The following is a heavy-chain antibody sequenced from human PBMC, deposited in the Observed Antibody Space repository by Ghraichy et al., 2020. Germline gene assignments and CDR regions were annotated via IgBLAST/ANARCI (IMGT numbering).Heavy chain of an antibody. CDR1: GFTFSSYA. J-gene: IGHJ4*02. CDR3: AKGRPRGTGDPHFDY. V-gene: IGHV3-23*01. CDR2: ISGSGGST. Sequence: GGSLRLSCAASGFTFSSYAMNWVRQAPGKGLEWVSVISGSGGSTYHADSVKGRFTISRDNSKNTLYLQMNSLRAEDTAVYYCAKGRPRGTGDPHFDYWGLGTLVTVSS. D-gene: IGHD7-27*01.